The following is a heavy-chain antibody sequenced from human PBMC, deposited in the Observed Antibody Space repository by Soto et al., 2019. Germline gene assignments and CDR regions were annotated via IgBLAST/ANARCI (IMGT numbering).Heavy chain of an antibody. Sequence: QVQLVQSGAEVKKPGSSVTVSCKASGGSFSSYTFSWVRRAPGRGLEWMGGIIPLFGTTNYAQRFQGRVTITADKSTSTAYMEVSSLKSADTAVYYCVRGIRSGYSYGPIDSWGQGTLVTVSS. CDR1: GGSFSSYT. CDR2: IIPLFGTT. V-gene: IGHV1-69*06. J-gene: IGHJ4*02. CDR3: VRGIRSGYSYGPIDS. D-gene: IGHD5-18*01.